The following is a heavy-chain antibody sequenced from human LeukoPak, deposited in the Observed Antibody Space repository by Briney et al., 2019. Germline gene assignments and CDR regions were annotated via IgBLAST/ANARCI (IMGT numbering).Heavy chain of an antibody. J-gene: IGHJ6*03. Sequence: TGGSLRLSCAASGFTVSSNYMSWVRQAPGKGLEWVSVIYSGDSTYYADSAKGRFTISRDNSKDTLYLQMNSLRAEDTAVYYCARERIQLWLGNYYYYMDVWGKGTTVTVSS. CDR3: ARERIQLWLGNYYYYMDV. CDR2: IYSGDST. CDR1: GFTVSSNY. V-gene: IGHV3-53*01. D-gene: IGHD5-18*01.